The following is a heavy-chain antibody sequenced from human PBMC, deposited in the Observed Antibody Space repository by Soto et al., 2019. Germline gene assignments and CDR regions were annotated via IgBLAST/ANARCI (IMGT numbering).Heavy chain of an antibody. Sequence: PXGSLRLSFSASGFTFSSYAMSWVRQAPGKGLEWVSAISGSGGSTYYADSVKGRFTISRDNSKNTLYLQMNSLRAEDTAVYYCAGGGSGGWYYFDSWGQGTLVTVSS. CDR3: AGGGSGGWYYFDS. V-gene: IGHV3-23*01. CDR2: ISGSGGST. CDR1: GFTFSSYA. D-gene: IGHD6-19*01. J-gene: IGHJ4*02.